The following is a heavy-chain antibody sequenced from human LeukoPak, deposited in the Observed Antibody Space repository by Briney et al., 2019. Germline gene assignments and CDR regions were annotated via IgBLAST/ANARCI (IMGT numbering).Heavy chain of an antibody. CDR2: ISSSSSYI. D-gene: IGHD5-18*01. CDR1: GFTFSSYG. J-gene: IGHJ3*02. Sequence: GGSLRLSCAASGFTFSSYGMSWVRQAPGKGLEWVSSISSSSSYIYYADSVKGRFTISRDNAKNSLYLQMNSLRAEDTAVYYCARDSHTAMGLRRYAFDIWGQGTMVTVSS. CDR3: ARDSHTAMGLRRYAFDI. V-gene: IGHV3-21*01.